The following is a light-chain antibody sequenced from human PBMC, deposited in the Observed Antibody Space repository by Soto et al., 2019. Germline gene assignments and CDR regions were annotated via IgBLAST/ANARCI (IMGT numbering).Light chain of an antibody. CDR3: QQYENSPIT. Sequence: EIVLTQSPGTLSLSPGERSTLSCMASQSVSSSYLAWYQQKPGQAPRLLIYGAYSRATGITDRFSGSGSGTDFTLTINRLEPEDFAVYYCQQYENSPITFGQGTRLEIK. CDR2: GAY. V-gene: IGKV3-20*01. CDR1: QSVSSSY. J-gene: IGKJ5*01.